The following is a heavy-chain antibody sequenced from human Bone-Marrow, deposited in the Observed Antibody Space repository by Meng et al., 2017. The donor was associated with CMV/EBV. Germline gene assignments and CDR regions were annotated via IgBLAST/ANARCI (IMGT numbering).Heavy chain of an antibody. CDR2: IYYSGST. D-gene: IGHD2-2*01. V-gene: IGHV4-59*01. CDR1: GGSISSYY. J-gene: IGHJ6*02. Sequence: ESLKIYCTVSGGSISSYYWSWTRQPPGKGLEWIGYIYYSGSTNYNPSLKSRVTISVDTSKNQFSLKLSSVTAADTAVYYCARVSPTIHYYYYGMDVWGQGTTVTVSS. CDR3: ARVSPTIHYYYYGMDV.